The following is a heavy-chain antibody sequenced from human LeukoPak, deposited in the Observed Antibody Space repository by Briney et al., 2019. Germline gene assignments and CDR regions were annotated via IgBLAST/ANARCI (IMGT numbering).Heavy chain of an antibody. CDR3: AKYYDILTGTIRPRYGMDV. D-gene: IGHD3-9*01. V-gene: IGHV3-21*01. Sequence: GGSLRLSCAASGFTFSSYSMNWVRQAPGKGLEWVSSISSSSSYIYYADSVKGRFTISRDNAKNSLYLEMNSLRAEDTAVYYCAKYYDILTGTIRPRYGMDVWGQGTTVTVSS. CDR1: GFTFSSYS. J-gene: IGHJ6*02. CDR2: ISSSSSYI.